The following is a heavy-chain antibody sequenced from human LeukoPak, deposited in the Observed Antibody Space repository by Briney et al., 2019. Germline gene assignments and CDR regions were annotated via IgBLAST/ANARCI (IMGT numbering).Heavy chain of an antibody. CDR3: ATIILRGGLTGYGD. J-gene: IGHJ4*02. Sequence: ASVKVSCKVSGYTLTEFSMHWVRQAPGTGLEWMGGFDPEDGETIYAQKFQGRVTMTEDTSTDTAYMELSSLRSEDTAMYYCATIILRGGLTGYGDWGQGTLVTVSS. D-gene: IGHD3-9*01. V-gene: IGHV1-24*01. CDR1: GYTLTEFS. CDR2: FDPEDGET.